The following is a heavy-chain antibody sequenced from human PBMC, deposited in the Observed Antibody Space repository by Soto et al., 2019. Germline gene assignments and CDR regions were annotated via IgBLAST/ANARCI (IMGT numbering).Heavy chain of an antibody. CDR2: IKSKTDGGTT. Sequence: GGSLRLSCAASGFTFSNAWMSWVRQAPGKGLEWVGRIKSKTDGGTTDYAAPVKGRFTISRDDSNNTLYLQMNSLKTEDTAVYYCTTLLTGGALDIWGQGTMVTVSS. CDR3: TTLLTGGALDI. J-gene: IGHJ3*02. D-gene: IGHD7-27*01. CDR1: GFTFSNAW. V-gene: IGHV3-15*01.